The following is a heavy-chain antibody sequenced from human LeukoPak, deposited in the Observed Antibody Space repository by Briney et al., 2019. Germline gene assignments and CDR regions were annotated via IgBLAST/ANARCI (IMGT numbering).Heavy chain of an antibody. D-gene: IGHD3-22*01. CDR3: ARTDTSGCHDY. J-gene: IGHJ4*02. V-gene: IGHV4-59*01. Sequence: PSETLSLTCTVSGGSITSDFWSWFRQPPGKRLEWIGYIYKSGSTKYNPSLESRVAISEYTSKNQFSLKVTSGTAADTAVYYCARTDTSGCHDYWGQGTLVTVSS. CDR2: IYKSGST. CDR1: GGSITSDF.